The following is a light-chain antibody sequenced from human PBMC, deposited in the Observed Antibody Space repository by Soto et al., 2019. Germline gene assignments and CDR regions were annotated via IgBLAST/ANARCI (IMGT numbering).Light chain of an antibody. CDR3: SSYTTSAPYV. J-gene: IGLJ1*01. V-gene: IGLV2-14*01. CDR2: EVT. CDR1: TSDVGAYNF. Sequence: QSVLSQPASVSRSHVQPITISCTGTTSDVGAYNFVSWYQHHPGRAPKLIIYEVTIRPSGVSNRFSGSKSGNTASLTISGLQAEDEADYYCSSYTTSAPYVFGSGTKVTVL.